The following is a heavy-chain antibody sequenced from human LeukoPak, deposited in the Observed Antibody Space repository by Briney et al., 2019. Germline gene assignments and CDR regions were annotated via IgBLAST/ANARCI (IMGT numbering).Heavy chain of an antibody. Sequence: PGGSLRFSCAASGFTFSSYSMNWVRQAPGKGLEWVSSISSSSSYIYYADPVKGRFTISRDNAKNSLYLQMNSLRAEDTAVYYCARDVYSSGINWGQGTLVTVSS. CDR1: GFTFSSYS. CDR2: ISSSSSYI. CDR3: ARDVYSSGIN. D-gene: IGHD3-22*01. J-gene: IGHJ4*02. V-gene: IGHV3-21*01.